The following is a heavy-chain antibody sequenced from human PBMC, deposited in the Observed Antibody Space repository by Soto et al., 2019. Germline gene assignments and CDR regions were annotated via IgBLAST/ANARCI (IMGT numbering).Heavy chain of an antibody. CDR1: GFTFSSYG. J-gene: IGHJ4*02. V-gene: IGHV3-30*18. CDR3: AKDRDGDYVRFDY. CDR2: ISYDGSNK. D-gene: IGHD4-17*01. Sequence: QVQLVESGGGVVQPGRSLRLSCAASGFTFSSYGMHWVRQAPCKGLEWVAVISYDGSNKYYADSVKGRFTISRDNSKNTLYLQMNSLRAEDKAVYYCAKDRDGDYVRFDYWGQGTLVTVSS.